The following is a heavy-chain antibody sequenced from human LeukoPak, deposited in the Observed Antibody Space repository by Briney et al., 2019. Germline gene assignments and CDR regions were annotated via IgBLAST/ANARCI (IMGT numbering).Heavy chain of an antibody. CDR1: GFILSNYW. Sequence: GESLRLSCAASGFILSNYWMSWVRQAPGKGLEWVTNIKSDGSEINYVDSVKGRFTISRDNAKNSLYLQMNSLRAEDTAVYYCARGAGLRYGSDYWGQGTLVTV. D-gene: IGHD3-9*01. CDR3: ARGAGLRYGSDY. V-gene: IGHV3-7*03. CDR2: IKSDGSEI. J-gene: IGHJ4*02.